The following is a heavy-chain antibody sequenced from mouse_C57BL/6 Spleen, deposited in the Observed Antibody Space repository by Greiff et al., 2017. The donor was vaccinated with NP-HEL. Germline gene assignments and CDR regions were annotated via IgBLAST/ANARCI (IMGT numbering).Heavy chain of an antibody. CDR2: FYTGGGSI. D-gene: IGHD1-1*01. CDR1: GYTFTEYT. Sequence: VQLQQSGAELVKPGASVKLSCKASGYTFTEYTIHWVKQRSGQGLEWIGWFYTGGGSIKYNEKFKDKATLTADKSSSTVYIELSRLTSEDSAVYFCARHEEGYGSPNWYFDVWGTGTTVTVSS. CDR3: ARHEEGYGSPNWYFDV. J-gene: IGHJ1*03. V-gene: IGHV1-62-2*01.